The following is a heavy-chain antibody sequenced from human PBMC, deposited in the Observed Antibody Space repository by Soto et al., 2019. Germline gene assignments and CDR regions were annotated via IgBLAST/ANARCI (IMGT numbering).Heavy chain of an antibody. D-gene: IGHD6-13*01. CDR2: VNYAGTT. V-gene: IGHV4-39*01. CDR3: ARLMMDRSWYFDWFDP. J-gene: IGHJ5*02. Sequence: QLQLQELGPGLVKPSETLSLTCTVFGGSISTASYYWGWIRQAPGKGLEWIASVNYAGTTYYSPSLKSRIAISIDTPKNQFSLKVNSVTAADTGLYFCARLMMDRSWYFDWFDPWGQGTLVTVSS. CDR1: GGSISTASYY.